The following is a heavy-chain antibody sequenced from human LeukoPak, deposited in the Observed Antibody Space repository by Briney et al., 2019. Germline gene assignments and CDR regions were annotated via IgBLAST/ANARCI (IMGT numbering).Heavy chain of an antibody. Sequence: ASVKVSCKASGGTFSSYAISWVRQAPGQGLEWMGGIIPIFGTANYAQKFQGRVTITTDESTSTAYMELSSLRSEDTAVYYCARVYYYGSRSYSNSAHSDYWGQGTLVTVSS. CDR1: GGTFSSYA. J-gene: IGHJ4*02. CDR2: IIPIFGTA. D-gene: IGHD3-10*01. CDR3: ARVYYYGSRSYSNSAHSDY. V-gene: IGHV1-69*05.